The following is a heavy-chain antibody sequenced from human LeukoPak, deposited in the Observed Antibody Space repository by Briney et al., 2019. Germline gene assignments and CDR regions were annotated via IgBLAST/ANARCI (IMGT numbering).Heavy chain of an antibody. CDR3: AKALPYYYYGMDV. CDR2: ISGSGGST. V-gene: IGHV3-23*01. J-gene: IGHJ6*02. CDR1: GFTFSSYA. Sequence: PGGSLRLSCAASGFTFSSYAMSWVRRAPGKGLEWVSAISGSGGSTYYADSVKGRFTISRDNSKNTLFLQMNSLRAEDTAIYYCAKALPYYYYGMDVWGQGTTVTVSS.